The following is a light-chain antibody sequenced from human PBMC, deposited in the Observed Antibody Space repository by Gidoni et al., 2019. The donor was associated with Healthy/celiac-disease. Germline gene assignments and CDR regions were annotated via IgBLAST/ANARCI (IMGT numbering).Light chain of an antibody. V-gene: IGLV1-51*01. Sequence: QSVLTQPPSVSAAPGQKVTISCSGSSSNIGNNYVSWYQQLPGTAPKLLIYDNNKRPSGIPDRFSGSKSGTSATLGITGLQTGDEADYYCGTWDSSLSAGVFGTGNKVXVX. CDR3: GTWDSSLSAGV. CDR1: SSNIGNNY. CDR2: DNN. J-gene: IGLJ1*01.